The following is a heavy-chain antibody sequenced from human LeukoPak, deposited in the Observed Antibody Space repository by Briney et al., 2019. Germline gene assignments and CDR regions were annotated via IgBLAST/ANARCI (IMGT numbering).Heavy chain of an antibody. D-gene: IGHD4-17*01. CDR1: EYTFTGYY. V-gene: IGHV1-2*02. CDR2: VNPNSGGT. J-gene: IGHJ3*02. CDR3: ARVMHGDIPHDAFDI. Sequence: GASVKVSCKGSEYTFTGYYMHWVRQAPGQGLEWMGWVNPNSGGTNYAQKFQGRVTMTRDTSISTAYMELSRLRSDDTAVYYCARVMHGDIPHDAFDIWGQGTMVTVSS.